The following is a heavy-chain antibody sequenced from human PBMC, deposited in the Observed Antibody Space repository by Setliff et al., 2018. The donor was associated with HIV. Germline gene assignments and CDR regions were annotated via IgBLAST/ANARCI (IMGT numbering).Heavy chain of an antibody. D-gene: IGHD3-10*01. J-gene: IGHJ6*02. CDR3: ARNFGLSPSGKYYYYYGMDI. CDR1: GYTFTGHY. V-gene: IGHV1-2*02. CDR2: VNPNSGDA. Sequence: ASVKVSCKASGYTFTGHYLHWVRQAPGQGLEWLGWVNPNSGDALYAKNFQGRVTMTRDTSINAAYMELRGLRSDDTAVYYCARNFGLSPSGKYYYYYGMDIWGQGTTVTVSS.